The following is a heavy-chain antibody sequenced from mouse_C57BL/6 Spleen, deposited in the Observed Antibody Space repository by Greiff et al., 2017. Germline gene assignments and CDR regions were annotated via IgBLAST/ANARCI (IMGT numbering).Heavy chain of an antibody. CDR2: IDPSDSYT. D-gene: IGHD1-1*01. CDR3: ANYYGRGYFDV. V-gene: IGHV1-59*01. Sequence: VQLQQPGAELVRPGTSVKLSCKASGYTFTSYWMHWVKQRPGQGLEWIGVIDPSDSYTNYNQKFKGKAILTVDTSSSTAYMQLSSLTSEDSAVYYCANYYGRGYFDVWGTGTTVTVSS. CDR1: GYTFTSYW. J-gene: IGHJ1*03.